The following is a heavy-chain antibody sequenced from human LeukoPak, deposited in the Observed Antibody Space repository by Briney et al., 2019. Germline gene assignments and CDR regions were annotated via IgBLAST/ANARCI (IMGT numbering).Heavy chain of an antibody. J-gene: IGHJ5*02. CDR2: IYYSGTA. CDR3: ARDSGNYYDSSGYYYWFDP. D-gene: IGHD3-22*01. CDR1: GGSISSGDFY. V-gene: IGHV4-31*03. Sequence: SETLSLTCTVSGGSISSGDFYWSWVRQHPEKGLEWIGYIYYSGTAYYNPSLKSRVTMSVDTSKNQFSLKLSSVTAADTAVYYCARDSGNYYDSSGYYYWFDPWGQGTLVTVSS.